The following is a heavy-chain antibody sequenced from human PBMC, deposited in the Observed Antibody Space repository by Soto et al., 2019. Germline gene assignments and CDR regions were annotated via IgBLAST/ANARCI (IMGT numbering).Heavy chain of an antibody. D-gene: IGHD6-13*01. J-gene: IGHJ6*03. CDR3: ARLGIAAAGNGEGYYYYYYMDV. Sequence: SETLSLTCTVSGGSISSYYWSWIRQPPGKGLEWIGYIYYSGSTNYNPSLKSRLTISVDTSKNQFSLKLSSVTAADTAVYYCARLGIAAAGNGEGYYYYYYMDVWGKGTTVTVSS. CDR1: GGSISSYY. V-gene: IGHV4-59*08. CDR2: IYYSGST.